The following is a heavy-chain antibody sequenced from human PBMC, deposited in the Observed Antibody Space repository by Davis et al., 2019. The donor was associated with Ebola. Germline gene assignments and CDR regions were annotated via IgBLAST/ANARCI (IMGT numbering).Heavy chain of an antibody. CDR1: GFTFSSYS. V-gene: IGHV3-33*08. Sequence: GESLKISCAASGFTFSSYSMNWVRQAPGKGLEWVAVIWYDGSNKYYADSVKGRFTISRDNSKNTLYLQMNSLRAEDTAVYYCARDHFCSSTSCRPGNSFDPWGQGTLVTVSS. CDR3: ARDHFCSSTSCRPGNSFDP. CDR2: IWYDGSNK. D-gene: IGHD2-2*01. J-gene: IGHJ5*02.